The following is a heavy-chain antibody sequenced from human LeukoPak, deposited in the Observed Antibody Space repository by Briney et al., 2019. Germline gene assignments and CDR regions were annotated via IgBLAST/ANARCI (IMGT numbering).Heavy chain of an antibody. CDR2: ISGSGGST. CDR1: GFTFSCYG. J-gene: IGHJ4*02. CDR3: AKRADFWSGYYDY. V-gene: IGHV3-23*01. Sequence: GGSLRLSCAASGFTFSCYGMSWVRQAPGKGLEWVSAISGSGGSTYYADSVKGRFTISRDNSKNTLYLQMNSLRAEDTAVYYCAKRADFWSGYYDYWGQGTLVTVSS. D-gene: IGHD3-3*01.